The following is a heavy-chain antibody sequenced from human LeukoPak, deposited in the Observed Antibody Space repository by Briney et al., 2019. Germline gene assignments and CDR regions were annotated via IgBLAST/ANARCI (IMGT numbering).Heavy chain of an antibody. CDR1: GDSISSGRNY. J-gene: IGHJ4*02. CDR2: IYYSGST. V-gene: IGHV4-39*01. CDR3: ARHLSGTTMSHYFDF. Sequence: SETLSLTCTVSGDSISSGRNYWAWIRQIPGKGLEWIASIYYSGSTSYNPSLSSRVSISVDTSKNQVSPKMKSVTDTDSAVCYCARHLSGTTMSHYFDFWGQGTLVPVSS. D-gene: IGHD3-10*02.